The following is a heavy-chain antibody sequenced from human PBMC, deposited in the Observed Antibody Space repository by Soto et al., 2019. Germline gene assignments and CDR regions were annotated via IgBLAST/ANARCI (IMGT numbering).Heavy chain of an antibody. CDR1: GYTFTGYY. V-gene: IGHV1-2*04. J-gene: IGHJ6*03. CDR2: INPNSGGT. CDR3: ARGAYYYYYMDV. Sequence: ASVKVSCKASGYTFTGYYMHWVRQAPGQGLEWMGWINPNSGGTNYAQKFQGWVTMTRDTSISTAYMELSRLRSDDTAVYYCARGAYYYYYMDVRGKGTTVTVSS.